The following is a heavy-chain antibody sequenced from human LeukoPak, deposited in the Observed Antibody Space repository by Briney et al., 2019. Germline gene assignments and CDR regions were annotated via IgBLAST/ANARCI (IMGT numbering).Heavy chain of an antibody. CDR2: RHYRGTT. J-gene: IGHJ3*01. D-gene: IGHD7-27*01. V-gene: IGHV4-59*01. CDR3: ARAPANWEDAFDV. Sequence: SETLSLTCTVSGASISSYYWSWIRQPPGKGLEWIASRHYRGTTNYNPSLESRVTISVDTSKNQLSLKLTSVTAADTAVYYCARAPANWEDAFDVWGQGTMVTVSS. CDR1: GASISSYY.